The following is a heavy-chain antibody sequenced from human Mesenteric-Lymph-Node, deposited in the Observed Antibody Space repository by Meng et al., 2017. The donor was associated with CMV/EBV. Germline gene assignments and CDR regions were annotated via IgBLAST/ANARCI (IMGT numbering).Heavy chain of an antibody. CDR2: IGSDGSYK. J-gene: IGHJ4*02. CDR1: GFTLTTYG. V-gene: IGHV3-30*02. CDR3: AIDFRVIQLPADY. D-gene: IGHD1-1*01. Sequence: GGSLRLSCAASGFTLTTYGMHWVRQGPGKGLEWLAFIGSDGSYKQYADSVRGRFTISRDISKNALYLQMNSLRAEDTAVYYCAIDFRVIQLPADYWGQGTLVTVSS.